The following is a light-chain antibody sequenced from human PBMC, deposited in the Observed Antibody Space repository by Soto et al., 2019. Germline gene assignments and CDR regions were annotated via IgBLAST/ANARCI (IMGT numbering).Light chain of an antibody. CDR2: EVN. Sequence: QSALTQPASVSGSPGQSIAISCTGNSSGIGTFNLVSWYQQHPGRAPKLIIYEVNKRPSGISSRSSASKSGNTASLTISGLQADDEADYYCYSFAGFNTQFGGGTKVTVL. J-gene: IGLJ2*01. CDR3: YSFAGFNTQ. V-gene: IGLV2-23*02. CDR1: SSGIGTFNL.